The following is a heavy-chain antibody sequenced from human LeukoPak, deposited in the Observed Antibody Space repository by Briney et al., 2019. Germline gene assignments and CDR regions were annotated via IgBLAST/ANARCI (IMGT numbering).Heavy chain of an antibody. J-gene: IGHJ6*02. CDR2: INPNSGGT. CDR3: ARSCGNGRYYGMDV. D-gene: IGHD4-23*01. CDR1: GYTFTGYY. V-gene: IGHV1-2*04. Sequence: GASVKVSCKASGYTFTGYYMHWVRQAPGQGLEWMGWINPNSGGTNYAQKFQGWVTMTRDTSISTAYMELSRLRSDDTAVYYCARSCGNGRYYGMDVWGQGTTVTVSS.